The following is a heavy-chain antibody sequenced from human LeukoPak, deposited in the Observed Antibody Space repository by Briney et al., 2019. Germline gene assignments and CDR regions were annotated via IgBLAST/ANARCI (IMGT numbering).Heavy chain of an antibody. D-gene: IGHD2-15*01. CDR1: RGSIRVDY. Sequence: SGSLSLTSTLSRGSIRVDYWSCSWQTPGGGLWRIGYIYNSEGTKYNPSLKRRVTLSVETSTKRSSRRRSSMTAAQTAVYYSARGYCSGGSCYPQGNWFDPWGHGTLVTVFS. V-gene: IGHV4-59*08. J-gene: IGHJ5*02. CDR2: IYNSEGT. CDR3: ARGYCSGGSCYPQGNWFDP.